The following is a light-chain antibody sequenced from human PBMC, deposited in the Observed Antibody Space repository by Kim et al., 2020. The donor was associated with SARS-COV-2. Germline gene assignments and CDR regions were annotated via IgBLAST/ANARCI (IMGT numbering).Light chain of an antibody. CDR3: HQYSILPYT. J-gene: IGKJ2*01. V-gene: IGKV1-33*01. Sequence: DIQMTQSPSSLSASVGDRVTITCQATEDIRDYLVWYQEKPGQAPRVLIYDASTLQTGVPSRFTGSGSGTSFSLTINSLQPEDFATYYCHQYSILPYTFGQGTKLEI. CDR1: EDIRDY. CDR2: DAS.